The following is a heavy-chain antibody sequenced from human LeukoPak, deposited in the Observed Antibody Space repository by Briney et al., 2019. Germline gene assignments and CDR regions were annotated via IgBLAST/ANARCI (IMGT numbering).Heavy chain of an antibody. J-gene: IGHJ4*02. CDR1: GGTFSSYA. V-gene: IGHV1-69*13. D-gene: IGHD3-16*02. CDR2: IIPIFGTA. CDR3: ARSMITFGGVIATPYYFDY. Sequence: SVKVSCKASGGTFSSYAISWVRQAPGQGLEWMGGIIPIFGTANYAQKFQSRVTITANESTSTAYMELSSLRSEDTAVYYCARSMITFGGVIATPYYFDYWGQGTLVTVSS.